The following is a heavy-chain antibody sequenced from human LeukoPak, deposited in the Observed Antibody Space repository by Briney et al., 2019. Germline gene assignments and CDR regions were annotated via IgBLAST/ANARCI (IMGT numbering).Heavy chain of an antibody. CDR2: IYTSGST. CDR3: ARDPGENYPYNWFDP. CDR1: GGSISSYY. Sequence: KSSETLSLTCTVSGGSISSYYWSWIRQPAGKGLEWIGRIYTSGSTNYNPSLKSRVTMSVDTSKNQFSLKLSSVTAADTAVYYCARDPGENYPYNWFDPWGQGTLVTVSS. D-gene: IGHD5-24*01. J-gene: IGHJ5*02. V-gene: IGHV4-4*07.